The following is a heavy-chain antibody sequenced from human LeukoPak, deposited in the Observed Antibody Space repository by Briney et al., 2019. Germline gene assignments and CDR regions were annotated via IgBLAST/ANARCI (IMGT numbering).Heavy chain of an antibody. CDR2: IYYSGST. CDR1: GGSISSYY. Sequence: SETLSLTCTVSGGSISSYYWSWIRQLPGKGLEWIGYIYYSGSTNYNPSLKSRVTISVDTSKNQFSLKLSSVTAADTAVYYCASQIPAADMGSFDPWGQGTLVTVSS. D-gene: IGHD2-2*01. J-gene: IGHJ5*02. CDR3: ASQIPAADMGSFDP. V-gene: IGHV4-59*01.